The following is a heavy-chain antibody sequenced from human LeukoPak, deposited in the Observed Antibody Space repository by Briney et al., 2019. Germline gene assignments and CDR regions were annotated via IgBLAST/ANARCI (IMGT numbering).Heavy chain of an antibody. CDR2: IAYDGSNR. CDR1: GFTFSSYS. Sequence: GGSLRLSCAASGFTFSSYSMNWVRQAPGKGLEWVAVIAYDGSNRYYADSVKGRFTISKDNSKNTLYLQMNSLRVDDTAVYYCARDHQPHYWGQGTLVTVSS. J-gene: IGHJ4*02. D-gene: IGHD2-2*01. CDR3: ARDHQPHY. V-gene: IGHV3-30*03.